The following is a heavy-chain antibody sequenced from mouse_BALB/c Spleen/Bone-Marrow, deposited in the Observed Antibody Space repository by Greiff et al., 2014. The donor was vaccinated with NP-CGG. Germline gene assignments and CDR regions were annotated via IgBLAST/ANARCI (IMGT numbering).Heavy chain of an antibody. V-gene: IGHV2-9*02. CDR3: ARISAATGAMDY. D-gene: IGHD1-2*01. CDR2: IWAGGSS. J-gene: IGHJ4*01. Sequence: VQVVESGPGLVAPSQSLSITCTVSGFSLTSYGVHWVRQPPGKGLEWLGVIWAGGSSNYNSGLMSRLSRNKDHSKRQVFQKMNSLQPDDTALCNSARISAATGAMDYWGQGTPVTVSS. CDR1: GFSLTSYG.